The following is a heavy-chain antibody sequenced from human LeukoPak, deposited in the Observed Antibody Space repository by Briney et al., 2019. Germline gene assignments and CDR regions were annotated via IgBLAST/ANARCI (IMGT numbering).Heavy chain of an antibody. CDR2: IIPIFGTA. CDR3: ARGNNWNSWYFDY. J-gene: IGHJ4*02. D-gene: IGHD1-7*01. V-gene: IGHV1-69*05. Sequence: SVKVSCKASGGTFSSYAISWVRQAPGQGLAWMGGIIPIFGTANYAQKFQGRVTITTDESTSTAYMELSSLRSEDTAVYYCARGNNWNSWYFDYWGQGTLVTVSS. CDR1: GGTFSSYA.